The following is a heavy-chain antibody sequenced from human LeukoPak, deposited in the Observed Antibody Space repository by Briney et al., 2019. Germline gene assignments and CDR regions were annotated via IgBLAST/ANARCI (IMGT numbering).Heavy chain of an antibody. Sequence: GESLKISCKGSKYSFTDYWIGWVRQMPGKGLEWIGIIYPGDSDTRYSPSFQGQVTISADKSISTAYLQWSSLKASDTAMYYCARLYCGGDCYRAGWFDPWGQGTQVTVSS. CDR1: KYSFTDYW. CDR3: ARLYCGGDCYRAGWFDP. J-gene: IGHJ5*02. V-gene: IGHV5-51*01. CDR2: IYPGDSDT. D-gene: IGHD2-21*02.